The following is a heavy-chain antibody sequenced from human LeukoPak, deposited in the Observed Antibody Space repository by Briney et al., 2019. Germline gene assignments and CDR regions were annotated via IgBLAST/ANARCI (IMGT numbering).Heavy chain of an antibody. D-gene: IGHD3-3*01. V-gene: IGHV1-58*01. CDR2: IVVGSGNT. Sequence: RASVKVSCKASGFTFSTSAVQWVRQARGQRLEWIGWIVVGSGNTHYALKFQERVTITRDVSTNTAYMEPSSLRSEDTAVYYCAAEGPHDFFDYWGQGTLVTVSS. J-gene: IGHJ4*02. CDR3: AAEGPHDFFDY. CDR1: GFTFSTSA.